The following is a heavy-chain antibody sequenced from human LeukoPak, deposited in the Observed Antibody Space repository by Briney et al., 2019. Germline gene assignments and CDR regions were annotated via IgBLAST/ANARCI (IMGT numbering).Heavy chain of an antibody. J-gene: IGHJ4*02. CDR3: ARLGSGPRAGYCSSTSCYPWDY. CDR1: GYSFTSYW. Sequence: GESLKISCKGSGYSFTSYWIGWVRQMPGKGLEWMGIIYPGDSDTRYSPSFQGQVTISADKSISTAYLQWSSLKASDTAMYCARLGSGPRAGYCSSTSCYPWDYWGQGTLVTVSS. D-gene: IGHD2-2*01. CDR2: IYPGDSDT. V-gene: IGHV5-51*01.